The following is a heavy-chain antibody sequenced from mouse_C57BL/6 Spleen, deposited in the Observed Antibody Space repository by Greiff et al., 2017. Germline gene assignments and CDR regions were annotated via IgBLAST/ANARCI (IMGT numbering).Heavy chain of an antibody. CDR2: IWGGGST. Sequence: VKLMESGPGLVAPSQSLSITCTVSGFSLTSYGVDWVRQPPGKGLEWLGVIWGGGSTNYNSALMSRLSISKDNAKIQVFIKMNNLQTDDTAMYYCAKHDRSGYVRDSNGYWGQGTSVTVSS. CDR3: AKHDRSGYVRDSNGY. V-gene: IGHV2-9*01. D-gene: IGHD3-2*02. CDR1: GFSLTSYG. J-gene: IGHJ4*01.